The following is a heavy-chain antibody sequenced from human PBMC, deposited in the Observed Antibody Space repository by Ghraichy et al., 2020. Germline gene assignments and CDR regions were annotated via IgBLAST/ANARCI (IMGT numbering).Heavy chain of an antibody. V-gene: IGHV1-69*13. D-gene: IGHD1-7*01. CDR2: IIPGFATP. CDR1: GGTFRSYG. Sequence: SVKVSCKTSGGTFRSYGISWVRQAPGQGLEWMGGIIPGFATPDYAQKFQGRVTITADESTTTVYMEMSSLRSEDTAVYYCSRGGGNHWNYVTPSNYYGMDVWGQGTTVTVSS. CDR3: SRGGGNHWNYVTPSNYYGMDV. J-gene: IGHJ6*02.